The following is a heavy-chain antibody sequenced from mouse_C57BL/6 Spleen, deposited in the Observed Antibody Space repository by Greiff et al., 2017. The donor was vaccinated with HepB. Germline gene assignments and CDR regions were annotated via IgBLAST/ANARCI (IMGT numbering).Heavy chain of an antibody. V-gene: IGHV5-4*01. D-gene: IGHD2-5*01. CDR2: ISDGGSYS. CDR3: ARESYYSTFAY. Sequence: EVKLVESGGGLVKPGGSLKLSCAASGFTFSSYAMSWVRQTPEKRLEWVATISDGGSYSYYPDNVKGRFTISRDNAENNLYLQMSHLKSEDTAMYYCARESYYSTFAYWGQGTLVTVSA. J-gene: IGHJ3*01. CDR1: GFTFSSYA.